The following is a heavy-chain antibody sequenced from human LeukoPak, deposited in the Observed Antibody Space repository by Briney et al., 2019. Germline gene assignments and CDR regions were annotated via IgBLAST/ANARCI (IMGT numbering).Heavy chain of an antibody. CDR3: ARVRRYSSSWFSPLSWFDP. D-gene: IGHD6-13*01. CDR2: IYYSGST. Sequence: PSETLSLTCTVSGGSISSSSYYWGWIRQPPGKGLEWIGSIYYSGSTYYNPSLKSRVTISVDTSKNQFSLKLSSVTAADTAVYYCARVRRYSSSWFSPLSWFDPWGQGTLVTVSS. V-gene: IGHV4-39*07. CDR1: GGSISSSSYY. J-gene: IGHJ5*02.